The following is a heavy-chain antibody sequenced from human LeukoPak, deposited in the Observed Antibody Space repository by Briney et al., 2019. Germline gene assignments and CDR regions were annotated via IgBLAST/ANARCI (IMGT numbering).Heavy chain of an antibody. Sequence: ASVTVSCKASGFTFTSSAVQWVRQARGQRLEWIGWIVVGSGSTNYAQKFQERVTITRDMSTSTAYMELSSLRSEDTAVYYCAVAGTDAFDIWAKGQWSPSLQ. V-gene: IGHV1-58*01. CDR3: AVAGTDAFDI. J-gene: IGHJ3*02. D-gene: IGHD1-1*01. CDR1: GFTFTSSA. CDR2: IVVGSGST.